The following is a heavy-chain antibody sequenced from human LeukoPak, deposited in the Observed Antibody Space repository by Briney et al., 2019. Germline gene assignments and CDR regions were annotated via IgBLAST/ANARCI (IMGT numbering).Heavy chain of an antibody. Sequence: ASVKVASKASGYTFTDYYMHWVRQAPGQGFEWMGWINPIDGDTNYAQKFQGRVTMTRDTSISTAHMEVSRLRSDDTAVYYCARANFLYCSSTTCLFDYWGQGTLVTVSS. J-gene: IGHJ4*02. V-gene: IGHV1-2*02. D-gene: IGHD2-2*01. CDR2: INPIDGDT. CDR1: GYTFTDYY. CDR3: ARANFLYCSSTTCLFDY.